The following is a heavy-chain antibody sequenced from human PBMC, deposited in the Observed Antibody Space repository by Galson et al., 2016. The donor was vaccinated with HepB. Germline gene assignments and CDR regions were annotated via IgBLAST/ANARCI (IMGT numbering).Heavy chain of an antibody. CDR2: IYTTGTT. V-gene: IGHV3-53*01. CDR3: ARGVDRAFDS. Sequence: SLRLSCAASGFRVTTNYVNWVRQFPGKGLEWVSVIYTTGTTYYADSVRGRFTIPRDISQNTLSLQMSSLRAEDTAVYYCARGVDRAFDSWGQGTLVTVSS. CDR1: GFRVTTNY. J-gene: IGHJ5*01. D-gene: IGHD3-22*01.